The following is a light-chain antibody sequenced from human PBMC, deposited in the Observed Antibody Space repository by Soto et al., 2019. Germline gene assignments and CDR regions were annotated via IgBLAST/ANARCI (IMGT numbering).Light chain of an antibody. J-gene: IGKJ5*01. CDR3: QQSYSMPLT. CDR1: QGISSF. CDR2: ATS. V-gene: IGKV1-39*01. Sequence: IQFTQSPASLSASVRERVAITCRASQGISSFLHWYQQKPGKAPKLLIYATSSLQSGVPSRFSGGASGKDFTLSISSLQPEDFATYYCQQSYSMPLTFGQGTRLEIK.